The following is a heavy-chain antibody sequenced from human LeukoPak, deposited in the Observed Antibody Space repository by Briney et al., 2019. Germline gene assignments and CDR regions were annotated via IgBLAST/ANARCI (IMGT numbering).Heavy chain of an antibody. CDR3: ATIVVVPAATSLINWFDP. CDR2: FDPEDGET. D-gene: IGHD2-2*01. Sequence: ASVKVSCKVSGYTLTESSMHWVRQAPGKGLEWMGGFDPEDGETIYAQKFQGRVTMTEDTSTDTAYMELSSLRSEDTAVYYCATIVVVPAATSLINWFDPWGQGTLVTVSS. CDR1: GYTLTESS. V-gene: IGHV1-24*01. J-gene: IGHJ5*02.